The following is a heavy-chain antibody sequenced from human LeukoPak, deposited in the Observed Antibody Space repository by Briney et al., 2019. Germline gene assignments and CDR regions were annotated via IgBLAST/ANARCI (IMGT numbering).Heavy chain of an antibody. J-gene: IGHJ4*02. CDR3: AKVLYYDSSGPYYFGY. V-gene: IGHV3-7*03. Sequence: GGSLRLSCAGSGFTFSAYWMSWVRQAPGKGLEWVATIREDGSEKYYVDSVKGRFTISRDNSKNTLYLQMNSLRAEDTAVYYCAKVLYYDSSGPYYFGYWGQGTLVTVSS. CDR2: IREDGSEK. CDR1: GFTFSAYW. D-gene: IGHD3-22*01.